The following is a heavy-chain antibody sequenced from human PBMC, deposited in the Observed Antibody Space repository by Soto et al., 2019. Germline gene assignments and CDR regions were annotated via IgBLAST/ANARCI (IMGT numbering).Heavy chain of an antibody. CDR1: GFTFSSYA. CDR3: AKTGFRITFGGVMDY. V-gene: IGHV3-23*01. CDR2: ISGSGGST. J-gene: IGHJ4*02. Sequence: GGSLRLSCAASGFTFSSYAMSWVRQAPGKGLEWVSAISGSGGSTYYADSVKGRLTISRDNSKNTLYLQMNSHRAEDTAVYYCAKTGFRITFGGVMDYWGQGTLVTVSS. D-gene: IGHD3-16*01.